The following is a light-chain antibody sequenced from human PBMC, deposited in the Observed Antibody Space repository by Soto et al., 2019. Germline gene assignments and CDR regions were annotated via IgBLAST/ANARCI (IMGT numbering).Light chain of an antibody. Sequence: EIVLTQSPGTLPLSPGERATLSCRASQSVSSKLAWYQQKPGQAPRLLISGESNRATGIPDRFSGSGSGTDFILTISRLEPEDFALYYCQQYGSSVTFGQGTRLEIK. CDR3: QQYGSSVT. CDR2: GES. V-gene: IGKV3-20*01. CDR1: QSVSSK. J-gene: IGKJ5*01.